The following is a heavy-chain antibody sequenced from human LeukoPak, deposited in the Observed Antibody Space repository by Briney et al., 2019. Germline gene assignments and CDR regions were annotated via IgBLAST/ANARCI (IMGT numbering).Heavy chain of an antibody. J-gene: IGHJ6*02. CDR1: GGSISSGGYY. Sequence: SETLSLTCTVSGGSISSGGYYWSWIRQHPGKGLEWIGYIYYSGSTYYNPSLKSRVTISVDTSKNQFSLKLSSVTAADTAVYYCARDWNIPGGYSYGLDGMDVWGQGTTVTVSS. V-gene: IGHV4-31*03. CDR3: ARDWNIPGGYSYGLDGMDV. D-gene: IGHD5-18*01. CDR2: IYYSGST.